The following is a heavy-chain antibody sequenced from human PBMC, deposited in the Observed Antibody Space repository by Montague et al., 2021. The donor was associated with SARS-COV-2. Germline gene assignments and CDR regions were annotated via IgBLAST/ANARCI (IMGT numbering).Heavy chain of an antibody. CDR2: INYI. Sequence: INYIYYADSLNSRFTISRDNAKNSLYLQMNSLRAEDTAVYYCARGYDFWSGGHYYYYGRDVWGKGTTVTVS. J-gene: IGHJ6*04. V-gene: IGHV3-21*01. D-gene: IGHD3-3*01. CDR3: ARGYDFWSGGHYYYYGRDV.